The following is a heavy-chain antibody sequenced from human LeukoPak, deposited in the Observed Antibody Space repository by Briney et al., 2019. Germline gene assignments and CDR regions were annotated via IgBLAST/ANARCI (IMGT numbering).Heavy chain of an antibody. D-gene: IGHD1-26*01. CDR2: ISAYNGNT. CDR3: ARDGISEWEPYMDV. Sequence: ASVKVSCKASGYTFTSYGISWVRQAPGQGLEWMGWISAYNGNTNYAQKLQGRVTMTTDISTSTAYMELRSLRSDDTAVYYCARDGISEWEPYMDVWGKGTTVTVSS. J-gene: IGHJ6*03. V-gene: IGHV1-18*01. CDR1: GYTFTSYG.